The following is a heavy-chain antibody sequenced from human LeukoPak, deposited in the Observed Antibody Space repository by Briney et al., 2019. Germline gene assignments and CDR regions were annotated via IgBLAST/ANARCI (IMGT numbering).Heavy chain of an antibody. J-gene: IGHJ6*03. V-gene: IGHV1-69*05. CDR1: GGTFSSYA. CDR2: IIPIFGTA. D-gene: IGHD6-25*01. CDR3: ARGAAYYYYMDV. Sequence: SVKVSCKASGGTFSSYAISWVRQAPGQGLEWMGGIIPIFGTANYAQKFQGRVTMTRDTSISTAYMELSRLRSDDTAVYYCARGAAYYYYMDVWGKGTTVTVSS.